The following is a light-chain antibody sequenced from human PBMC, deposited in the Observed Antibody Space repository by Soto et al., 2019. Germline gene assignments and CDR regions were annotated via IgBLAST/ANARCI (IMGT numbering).Light chain of an antibody. CDR3: SSYTSSSTLVV. J-gene: IGLJ2*01. CDR2: DVS. V-gene: IGLV2-14*01. CDR1: SSDVGGYNY. Sequence: QSALTQPASVSGSPGQSITISCTGTSSDVGGYNYVSWYQQHPGKAPKLMICDVSNRPSGVSNRFSGSKSGNTASLTISGLQAEDEVDYYCSSYTSSSTLVVFGGGTKLTVL.